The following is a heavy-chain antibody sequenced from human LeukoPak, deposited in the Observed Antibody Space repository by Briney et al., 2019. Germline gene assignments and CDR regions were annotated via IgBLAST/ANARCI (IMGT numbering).Heavy chain of an antibody. D-gene: IGHD1-7*01. CDR2: ISGSGGTT. V-gene: IGHV3-23*01. J-gene: IGHJ4*02. Sequence: GGSLRLSCAASGFTFSSYAMGWVRQAPGMGLEWVSAISGSGGTTYYADSVKGRFTISRDNSKNTLYLQMNSLRAEDTAVYYCAKPVAGTNGLVDYWGQGTLVTVSS. CDR3: AKPVAGTNGLVDY. CDR1: GFTFSSYA.